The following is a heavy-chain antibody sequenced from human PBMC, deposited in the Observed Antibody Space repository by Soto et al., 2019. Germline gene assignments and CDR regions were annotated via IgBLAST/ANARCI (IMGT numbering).Heavy chain of an antibody. CDR3: ARVMGLVVPAATTYYYGMDV. CDR1: GYTFTSYG. Sequence: ASVKVSCKASGYTFTSYGISWVQQAPGQGLEWMGWISAYNGNTDYAQRLQGRVTMTTDTSTSTAYMELRSLRSDDTAVYYCARVMGLVVPAATTYYYGMDVWGQGTTVTVSS. J-gene: IGHJ6*02. CDR2: ISAYNGNT. V-gene: IGHV1-18*01. D-gene: IGHD2-2*01.